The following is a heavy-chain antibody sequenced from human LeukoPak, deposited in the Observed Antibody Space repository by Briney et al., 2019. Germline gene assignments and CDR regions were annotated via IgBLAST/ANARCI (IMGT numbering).Heavy chain of an antibody. CDR3: ARGILGYGYGPGSFDM. Sequence: GGSLLLSCAASGFTFSSYGMHWVRQAPGEGLEWVAIIWYDGSNKYYADSVKGRFTISRDNSKNTLYLQMNSLRAEDTAVYYCARGILGYGYGPGSFDMWGQGTMVTVSS. V-gene: IGHV3-33*01. CDR1: GFTFSSYG. D-gene: IGHD5-18*01. CDR2: IWYDGSNK. J-gene: IGHJ3*02.